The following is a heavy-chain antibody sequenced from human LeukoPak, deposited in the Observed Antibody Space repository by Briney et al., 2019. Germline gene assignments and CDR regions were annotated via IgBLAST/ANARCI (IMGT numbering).Heavy chain of an antibody. CDR1: GGSISSSSYY. CDR2: IYYSGST. CDR3: TRDSSSWRLLDY. J-gene: IGHJ4*02. D-gene: IGHD6-13*01. V-gene: IGHV4-39*02. Sequence: SETLSLTCTVSGGSISSSSYYWGWIRQPPGKGLEWIGSIYYSGSTYYNPSLKSRVTISVDTSKNQFSLKLSSVTAADTAVYYCTRDSSSWRLLDYWGQGTLVTVSS.